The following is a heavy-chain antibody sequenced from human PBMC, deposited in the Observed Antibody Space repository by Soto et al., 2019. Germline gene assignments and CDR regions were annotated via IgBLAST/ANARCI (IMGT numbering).Heavy chain of an antibody. V-gene: IGHV4-30-2*01. CDR3: TRQSNSYRKVLDY. CDR2: IYHSGST. CDR1: GGSISSGGYS. D-gene: IGHD1-26*01. Sequence: LSLTCAVSGGSISSGGYSWSWIRQPPGKGLEWIGYIYHSGSTYYNPSLKSRVTISVDRSKNQFSLKLSSVTAADTAVYYCTRQSNSYRKVLDYWGQGTLVTVSS. J-gene: IGHJ4*02.